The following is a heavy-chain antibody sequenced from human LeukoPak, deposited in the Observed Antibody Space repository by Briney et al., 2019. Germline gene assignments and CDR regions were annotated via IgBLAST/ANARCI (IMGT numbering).Heavy chain of an antibody. D-gene: IGHD3-9*01. CDR2: ISGSGGGT. CDR1: GFTFSSYA. CDR3: AKELLRYFDWDWFDP. Sequence: GGSLRLSCAASGFTFSSYAMSWVRQAPGKGLEWVSAISGSGGGTYYADSVKGRFTISRDNSKNTLYLQMNSLRAEDTAVYYCAKELLRYFDWDWFDPWGQGTLVTVSS. J-gene: IGHJ5*02. V-gene: IGHV3-23*01.